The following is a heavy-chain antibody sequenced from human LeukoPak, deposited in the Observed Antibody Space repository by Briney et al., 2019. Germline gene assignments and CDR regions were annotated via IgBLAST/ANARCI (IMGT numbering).Heavy chain of an antibody. CDR3: AKTSHNAFDI. CDR1: GFTFDDYA. Sequence: AGGSLRLSCAASGFTFDDYAMHWVRQAPGKGLEWVSLISGDGGSTYYADSVKGRFTISRDNSKNSLYLQMNSLRTEDTASYYCAKTSHNAFDIWGPGTMVTVSS. V-gene: IGHV3-43*02. J-gene: IGHJ3*02. CDR2: ISGDGGST.